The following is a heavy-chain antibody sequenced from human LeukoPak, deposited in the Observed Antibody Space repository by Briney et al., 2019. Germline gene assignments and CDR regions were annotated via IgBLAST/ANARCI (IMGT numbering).Heavy chain of an antibody. CDR2: IRSSSET. J-gene: IGHJ5*02. CDR1: GLTFSHAW. CDR3: ARDAGNSGYGCDL. Sequence: GGSLRLSCTTSGLTFSHAWMNWVRQAPGKGLEWVSHIRSSSETFYADSVKGRFTISRDNARNSLYLQMNNLRGEDTAIYYCARDAGNSGYGCDLWGQGTLVTVSS. V-gene: IGHV3-69-1*01. D-gene: IGHD5-12*01.